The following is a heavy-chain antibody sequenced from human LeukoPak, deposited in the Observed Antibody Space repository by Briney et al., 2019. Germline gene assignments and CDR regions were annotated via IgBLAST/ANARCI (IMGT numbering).Heavy chain of an antibody. Sequence: PSETLSLTCTVSGGSISSYYWSWIRQPPGKGLEWIGYIYYSGSTNYNPSLKSRVTISVDTSKNQFSLKLSSVTAADTAVYYCARDHYYGSGTYYYYMDVWGKGTTVTVSS. D-gene: IGHD3-10*01. CDR2: IYYSGST. CDR3: ARDHYYGSGTYYYYMDV. J-gene: IGHJ6*03. CDR1: GGSISSYY. V-gene: IGHV4-59*01.